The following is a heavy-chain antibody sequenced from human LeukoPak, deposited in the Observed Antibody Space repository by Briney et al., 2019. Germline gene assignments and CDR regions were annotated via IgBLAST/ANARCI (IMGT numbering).Heavy chain of an antibody. V-gene: IGHV3-74*01. Sequence: GGSLRLSCAASGFTFSSYEMNWVRQAPGKGLVWVSRINDDGSATFYADSVKGRFTISRDNAKNTLFLQMSSLRAEDTAVYFCAREILAPGKTHDYWGQGTLVTVSS. CDR1: GFTFSSYE. J-gene: IGHJ4*02. CDR2: INDDGSAT. CDR3: AREILAPGKTHDY.